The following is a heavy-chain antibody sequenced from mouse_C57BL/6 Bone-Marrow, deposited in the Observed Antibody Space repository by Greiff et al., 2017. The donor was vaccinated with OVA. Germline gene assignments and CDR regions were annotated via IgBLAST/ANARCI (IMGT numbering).Heavy chain of an antibody. D-gene: IGHD2-5*01. V-gene: IGHV1-15*01. J-gene: IGHJ4*01. CDR1: GYTFTDYE. CDR3: TRGYSNYYAMYY. Sequence: QVQLQQSGAELVRPGASVTLSCKASGYTFTDYEMHWVKQTPVHGLEWIGAIDPETGGTAYNQKFKGKAILTADKSSSTAYMELRSLTSEDSAVYYCTRGYSNYYAMYYWVQGTAVTVSA. CDR2: IDPETGGT.